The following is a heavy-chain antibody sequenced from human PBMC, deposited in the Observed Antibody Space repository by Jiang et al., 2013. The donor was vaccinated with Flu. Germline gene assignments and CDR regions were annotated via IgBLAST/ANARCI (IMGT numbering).Heavy chain of an antibody. J-gene: IGHJ4*02. CDR3: VRDLGAVPGIFFDY. Sequence: PGAVSEGLLQGFWLHLYRLWYQLVRQAPGQGLEWMGWISAYNGNTNYAQKLQGRVTMTTDTSTSTAYMELRSLRSDDTAFYYCVRDLGAVPGIFFDYWGQGTLVTVSS. V-gene: IGHV1-18*01. CDR1: LHLYRLW. CDR2: ISAYNGNT. D-gene: IGHD6-19*01.